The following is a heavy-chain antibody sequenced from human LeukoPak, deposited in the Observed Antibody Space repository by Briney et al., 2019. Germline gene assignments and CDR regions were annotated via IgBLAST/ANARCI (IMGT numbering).Heavy chain of an antibody. J-gene: IGHJ4*02. V-gene: IGHV4-30-2*01. CDR1: GGSISSGGSP. D-gene: IGHD6-19*01. Sequence: SETLSLTCAVSGGSISSGGSPWRWIRQPPGKGLEWIGYIHHSGSTYYNPSLKSRVTISVDTSKNQFSLKLNSVTAADTAVYYCARGSRRGFGWRGEFDYWGQGTLVTVSS. CDR3: ARGSRRGFGWRGEFDY. CDR2: IHHSGST.